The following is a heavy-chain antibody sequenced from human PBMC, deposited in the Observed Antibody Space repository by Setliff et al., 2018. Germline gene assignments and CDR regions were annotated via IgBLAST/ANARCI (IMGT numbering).Heavy chain of an antibody. Sequence: LSLTCTVSGGSLGSNPSFWGWVRQPPGKGLEWIGSMYYNGDTYYNPSLKSQVTMSVDTSRNQFSLKLSSVTAADTAVYYCARHVGIRGRGYNYYYYYMDVWGKGTTVTVSS. D-gene: IGHD3-10*01. V-gene: IGHV4-39*01. J-gene: IGHJ6*03. CDR1: GGSLGSNPSF. CDR2: MYYNGDT. CDR3: ARHVGIRGRGYNYYYYYMDV.